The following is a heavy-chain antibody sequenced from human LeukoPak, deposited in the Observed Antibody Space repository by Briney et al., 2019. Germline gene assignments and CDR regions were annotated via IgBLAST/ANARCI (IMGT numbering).Heavy chain of an antibody. CDR3: ARARGWYRFDY. D-gene: IGHD6-19*01. J-gene: IGHJ4*02. CDR1: GCTFSSYW. CDR2: KKQDGSEK. Sequence: GGSLRLSCAASGCTFSSYWMSWVRQAPGKGLEWVANKKQDGSEKYNVDSVKGRFTISRDNAKNSLYLQMNSLRAEDTAVYYCARARGWYRFDYWGQGTLVTVSS. V-gene: IGHV3-7*01.